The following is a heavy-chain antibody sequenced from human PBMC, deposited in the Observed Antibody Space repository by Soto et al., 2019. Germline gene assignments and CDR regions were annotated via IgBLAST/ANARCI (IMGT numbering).Heavy chain of an antibody. CDR1: GFTFSSYA. CDR3: VREEHSSGSFDY. D-gene: IGHD6-19*01. J-gene: IGHJ4*02. Sequence: GGSLRLSCAASGFTFSSYAMRWVRQAPGKGLVWVSRMSRVGSTTGYADSVKGRITISRDNAKNTLYLQMNSLTAEDTAVYYCVREEHSSGSFDYWGQGTLVTVSS. V-gene: IGHV3-74*01. CDR2: MSRVGSTT.